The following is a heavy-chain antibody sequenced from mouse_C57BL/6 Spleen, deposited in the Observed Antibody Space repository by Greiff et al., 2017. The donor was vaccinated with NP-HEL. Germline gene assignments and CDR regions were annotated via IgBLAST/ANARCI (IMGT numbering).Heavy chain of an antibody. Sequence: QVQLQQPGAELVMPGASVKLSCKASGYTFTSYWMHWVKQRPGQGLEWIGEIDPSDSYTNYNQKFKGKSTLTVDKSSSTAYMQLSSLTSEDSAVYYCARSAYDYHDQFAYWGQGTLVTVSA. CDR1: GYTFTSYW. CDR2: IDPSDSYT. D-gene: IGHD2-4*01. V-gene: IGHV1-69*01. J-gene: IGHJ3*01. CDR3: ARSAYDYHDQFAY.